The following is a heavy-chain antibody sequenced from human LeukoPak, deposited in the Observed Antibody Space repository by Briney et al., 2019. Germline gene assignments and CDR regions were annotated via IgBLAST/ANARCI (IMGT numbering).Heavy chain of an antibody. CDR3: AKDLDWNFDY. J-gene: IGHJ4*02. CDR1: GFTFSSYW. V-gene: IGHV3-7*03. Sequence: GESLRLSCAASGFTFSSYWMNWVRQAPGKGLEWVANIKEDGTVKSYVDSVKGRFTISRDNAKNSLYLQLNSLRAEDTAVYYCAKDLDWNFDYWGQGTLVTVSS. CDR2: IKEDGTVK. D-gene: IGHD1-1*01.